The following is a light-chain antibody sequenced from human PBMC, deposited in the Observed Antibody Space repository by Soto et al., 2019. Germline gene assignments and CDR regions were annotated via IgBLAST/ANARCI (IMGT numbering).Light chain of an antibody. V-gene: IGKV3D-7*01. J-gene: IGKJ5*01. CDR1: QSISSSY. CDR2: GAS. Sequence: EVVLTQSPATLSLFPGEGATLSCRVSQSISSSYLSWYQQRPGQAPRLLIYGASTRATGIPARFSGSGRGSGTDFTLTISSLQPEDFAVYYCQQDYNLPITFGQGTRLAIK. CDR3: QQDYNLPIT.